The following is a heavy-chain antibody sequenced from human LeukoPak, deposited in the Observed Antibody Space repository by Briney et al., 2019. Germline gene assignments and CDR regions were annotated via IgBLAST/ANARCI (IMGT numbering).Heavy chain of an antibody. J-gene: IGHJ4*02. D-gene: IGHD3-3*01. CDR2: IYWNDDK. CDR1: GFSLSTSGVG. Sequence: SGPTLVKPTQTLTLTCTFSGFSLSTSGVGVGWIRQPPGKALEWLALIYWNDDKRYSPSLKSRLTITKDTSKNQVVLTMTNMDPVDTATYYCAHSFYDFWSGYYSGSQFDYWGQGTLVTVSS. CDR3: AHSFYDFWSGYYSGSQFDY. V-gene: IGHV2-5*01.